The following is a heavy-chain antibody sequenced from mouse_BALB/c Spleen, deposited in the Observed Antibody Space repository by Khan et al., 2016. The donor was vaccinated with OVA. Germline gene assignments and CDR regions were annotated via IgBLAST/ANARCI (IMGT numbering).Heavy chain of an antibody. V-gene: IGHV3-2*02. J-gene: IGHJ2*01. Sequence: EVQLQESGPGLVKPSQSLSLTCTVTGYSITSDYAWNWIRQFPGNKLEWVGYISYSGRTSYNPSPKSRISITRDTSKTQFFLQLSSVTTEDTATYSCTRSVTITTVVATDFDYWGQGTTLTVSS. CDR2: ISYSGRT. D-gene: IGHD1-1*01. CDR1: GYSITSDYA. CDR3: TRSVTITTVVATDFDY.